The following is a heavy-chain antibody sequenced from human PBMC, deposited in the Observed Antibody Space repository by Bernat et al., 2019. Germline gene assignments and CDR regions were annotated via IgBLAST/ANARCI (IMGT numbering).Heavy chain of an antibody. CDR1: GYTFTSYY. D-gene: IGHD6-13*01. J-gene: IGHJ5*02. CDR2: INPSGGST. V-gene: IGHV1-46*01. Sequence: QVQLVQSGAEVKKPGASVKVSCKASGYTFTSYYMHWVRQAPGQGLEWMGIINPSGGSTSYAQKFQGRVTMTRDTSTSTVYMELRSLRSDDTAVYYCARAAAVVGSPFDPWGQGTLVTVSS. CDR3: ARAAAVVGSPFDP.